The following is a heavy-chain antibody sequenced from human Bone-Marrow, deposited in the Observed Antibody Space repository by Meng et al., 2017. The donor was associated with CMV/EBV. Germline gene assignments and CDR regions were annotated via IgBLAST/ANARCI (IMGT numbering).Heavy chain of an antibody. CDR2: VSSSGSII. CDR1: FDFSDYY. J-gene: IGHJ4*01. Sequence: FDFSDYYMSWIRQGPGKGLEWVSYVSSSGSIINYGDSVKGRFTISRDNAKNSLYLQMNSLRAEDTAVYYCARGQGNCGGDCYSVNYWGHGTLVTVSS. V-gene: IGHV3-11*01. CDR3: ARGQGNCGGDCYSVNY. D-gene: IGHD2-21*02.